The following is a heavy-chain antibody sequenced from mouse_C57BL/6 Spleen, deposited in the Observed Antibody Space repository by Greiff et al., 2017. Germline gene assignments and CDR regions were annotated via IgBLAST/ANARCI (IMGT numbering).Heavy chain of an antibody. CDR2: ITPSIGGT. CDR3: ARGSYFDY. CDR1: GYSFTGYY. Sequence: EVQGVESGPELVKPGASVKISCKASGYSFTGYYMNWVKQSPAKSLEWIGEITPSIGGTTYNQKFKAKATLTVDKSSRTAYMQLKSLTSEDSAINYCARGSYFDYWGQGTTLTVSS. J-gene: IGHJ2*01. V-gene: IGHV1-42*01.